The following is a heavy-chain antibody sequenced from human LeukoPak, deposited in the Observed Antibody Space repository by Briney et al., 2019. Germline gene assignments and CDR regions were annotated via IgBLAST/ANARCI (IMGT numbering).Heavy chain of an antibody. CDR3: ARHELGYCSSTSCVDSYNWFDP. Sequence: KASETLSLICTVSGGSISSSSYYWGWVRQPPGKGLEWIGSVYYSGSTYYNPSLKSRVTISVDTSKNQFSLMLTSVTAADTAVYYCARHELGYCSSTSCVDSYNWFDPWGQGTLVTVSS. J-gene: IGHJ5*02. CDR2: VYYSGST. CDR1: GGSISSSSYY. V-gene: IGHV4-39*01. D-gene: IGHD2-2*01.